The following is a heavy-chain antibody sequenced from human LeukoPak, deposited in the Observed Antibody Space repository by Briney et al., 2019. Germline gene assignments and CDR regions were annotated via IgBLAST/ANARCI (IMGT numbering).Heavy chain of an antibody. CDR3: ARDNSMEDTAWWFDP. J-gene: IGHJ5*02. CDR2: INPSGGST. D-gene: IGHD1-1*01. Sequence: EASVKVSCKASGYTFTSYYMHWVRQAPGQGLEWMGIINPSGGSTSYAQKFPGRVTLTRDMSTSTDYMELSSLRSEETAVYYCARDNSMEDTAWWFDPWGQGTLVTVSS. V-gene: IGHV1-46*01. CDR1: GYTFTSYY.